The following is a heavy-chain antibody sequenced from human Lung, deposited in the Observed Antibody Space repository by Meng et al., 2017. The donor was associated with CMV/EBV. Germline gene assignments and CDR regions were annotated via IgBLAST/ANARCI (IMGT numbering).Heavy chain of an antibody. Sequence: SETXSLTCTLSLGSISSGSYYWGWLRQPPGKGLEWIGSIHYTGSTNYNPSLKTRVPISEDTSKNEFSLTLTSVTAADTAVYYCARTQWHVGYFDNWGQGTXVTVSS. J-gene: IGHJ4*02. CDR3: ARTQWHVGYFDN. D-gene: IGHD6-19*01. V-gene: IGHV4-39*07. CDR2: IHYTGST. CDR1: LGSISSGSYY.